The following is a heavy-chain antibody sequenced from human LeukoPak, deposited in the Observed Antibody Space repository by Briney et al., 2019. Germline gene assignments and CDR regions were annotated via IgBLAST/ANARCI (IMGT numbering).Heavy chain of an antibody. D-gene: IGHD3-10*01. CDR1: GVSITSYY. CDR3: ARGGYYGSGNDFRFDP. Sequence: PSETLSLTCTVSGVSITSYYWSWIRQPPGKGLEWIGYIYYRGSTNYNPSLKSRVTISVETSKNQFSLKLKSVTAADTAVYYCARGGYYGSGNDFRFDPWGQGTLVTVSS. J-gene: IGHJ5*02. V-gene: IGHV4-59*01. CDR2: IYYRGST.